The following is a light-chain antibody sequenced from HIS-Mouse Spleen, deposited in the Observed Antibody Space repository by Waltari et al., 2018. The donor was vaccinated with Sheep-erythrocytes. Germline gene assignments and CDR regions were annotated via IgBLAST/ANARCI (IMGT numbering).Light chain of an antibody. CDR2: QDS. J-gene: IGLJ2*01. Sequence: SYELTQPPSVSVSPGQTASITCPGDTLGAKYACWYQQKPAQSPVLVIYQDSKRPSGIPERFSGSNSGNTATLTISGTQAMDEADYYCQAWDSSTAVFGGGTKLTVL. V-gene: IGLV3-1*01. CDR1: TLGAKY. CDR3: QAWDSSTAV.